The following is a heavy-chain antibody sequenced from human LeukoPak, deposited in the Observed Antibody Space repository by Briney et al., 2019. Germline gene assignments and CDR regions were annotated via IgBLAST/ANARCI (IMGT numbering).Heavy chain of an antibody. Sequence: SETLSLTCTVSGGSISSSSYYWGWIRQPPGKGLEWIGRIYTSGSTNYNPSLKSRVTMSVDTSKNQFSLKLSSVTAADTAVYYCARDYWGHDYRYNYYYYYYMDVWGKGTTVTISS. D-gene: IGHD5-12*01. J-gene: IGHJ6*03. V-gene: IGHV4-39*07. CDR3: ARDYWGHDYRYNYYYYYYMDV. CDR2: IYTSGST. CDR1: GGSISSSSYY.